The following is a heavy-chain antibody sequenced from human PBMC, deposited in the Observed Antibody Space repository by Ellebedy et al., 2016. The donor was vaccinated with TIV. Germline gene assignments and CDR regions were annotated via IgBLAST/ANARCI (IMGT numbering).Heavy chain of an antibody. CDR2: INTNIGNP. V-gene: IGHV7-4-1*02. CDR1: GYTFTSYA. D-gene: IGHD2-15*01. CDR3: AREGAIGYCSGGSCSHADY. Sequence: AASVKVSCKASGYTFTSYAMNWVRQAPGQGLEWMGWINTNIGNPTYAQGFTGRFVFSLDTSVSTAYLQISSLKAEDTAVYYCAREGAIGYCSGGSCSHADYWGQGTLVTVSS. J-gene: IGHJ4*02.